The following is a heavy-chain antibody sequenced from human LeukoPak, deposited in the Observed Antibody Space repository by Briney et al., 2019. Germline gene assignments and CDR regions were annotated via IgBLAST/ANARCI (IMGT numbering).Heavy chain of an antibody. D-gene: IGHD6-19*01. CDR2: IKQDGSEK. CDR1: GFTFSSYW. CDR3: ARESGIAVAGDLFDY. J-gene: IGHJ4*02. V-gene: IGHV3-7*01. Sequence: GGSLRLSCAASGFTFSSYWMSWVRQAPGKGLEWVANIKQDGSEKYYVDSVKGRFTISRDNAKNSLYLQMNSLRAEDTAVYYCARESGIAVAGDLFDYWGQGTLVTVSS.